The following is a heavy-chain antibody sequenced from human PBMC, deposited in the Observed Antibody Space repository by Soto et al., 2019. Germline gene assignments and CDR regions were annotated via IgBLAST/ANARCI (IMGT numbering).Heavy chain of an antibody. D-gene: IGHD6-13*01. J-gene: IGHJ4*02. CDR2: IKSKTDGGTT. CDR1: GFTFSNAW. CDR3: TTEDHSSSWSYYFDY. V-gene: IGHV3-15*07. Sequence: GGSLRLSCAASGFTFSNAWMNWVRQAPGKGLEWVGRIKSKTDGGTTDYAAPVEGRFTISRDDSKNTLYLQMNSLKTEDTAVYYCTTEDHSSSWSYYFDYWGQGTLVTVSS.